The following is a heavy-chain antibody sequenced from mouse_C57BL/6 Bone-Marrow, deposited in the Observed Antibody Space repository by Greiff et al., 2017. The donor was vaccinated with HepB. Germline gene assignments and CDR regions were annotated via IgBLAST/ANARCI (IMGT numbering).Heavy chain of an antibody. V-gene: IGHV5-9*01. CDR3: AGHGSNYRSFAY. Sequence: EVQRVESGGGLVKPGGSLKLSCAASGFTLRSYTMSWVRQTPEKRLEWFATISGGGGNTYYPDSVKGRVTSSRDNAKNTLYLQMSSLRSEDTALYYCAGHGSNYRSFAYWGQGTLVTVSA. CDR1: GFTLRSYT. J-gene: IGHJ3*01. D-gene: IGHD2-12*01. CDR2: ISGGGGNT.